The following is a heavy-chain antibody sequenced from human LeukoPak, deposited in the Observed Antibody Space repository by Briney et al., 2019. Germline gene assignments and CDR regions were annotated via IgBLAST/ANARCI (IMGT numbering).Heavy chain of an antibody. CDR2: INPSGGST. CDR3: ARVGTPMVTIVAPYYMDV. V-gene: IGHV1-46*01. Sequence: ASVKVSCKASGYTFTGYYMHWVRQAPGQGLEWMGIINPSGGSTSYAQKFQGRVTMTRDTSTSTVYMELSSLRSEDTAVYYCARVGTPMVTIVAPYYMDVWGKGTTVTVSS. J-gene: IGHJ6*03. CDR1: GYTFTGYY. D-gene: IGHD5-18*01.